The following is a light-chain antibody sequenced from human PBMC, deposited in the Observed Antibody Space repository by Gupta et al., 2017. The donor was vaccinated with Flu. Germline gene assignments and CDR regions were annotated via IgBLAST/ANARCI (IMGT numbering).Light chain of an antibody. J-gene: IGLJ2*01. CDR3: QSYDSSDHVV. V-gene: IGLV6-57*01. Sequence: NFMLTQPHSVSESPGKTVTISCTRSSGSIASNYVHWYQQRPGNSPISLIYDDSERPSGVPDRFSGSIDSSSNSASLTISGLKTEDEAHYYCQSYDSSDHVVFGEGTKLTVL. CDR1: SGSIASNY. CDR2: DDS.